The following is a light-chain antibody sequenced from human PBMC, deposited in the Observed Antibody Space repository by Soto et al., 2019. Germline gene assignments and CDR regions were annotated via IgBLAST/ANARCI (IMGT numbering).Light chain of an antibody. CDR3: AAWDDSLNAPV. CDR1: NSNIGSNT. V-gene: IGLV1-44*01. Sequence: QSVLTQPPSASGTPGQRVTISCSGSNSNIGSNTVDWYQQLPGTAPKLLIYSNNQRPSGVPDQFSGSKSGTSASLAISGLQAEDEADYYCAAWDDSLNAPVFGGGTKVTVL. J-gene: IGLJ3*02. CDR2: SNN.